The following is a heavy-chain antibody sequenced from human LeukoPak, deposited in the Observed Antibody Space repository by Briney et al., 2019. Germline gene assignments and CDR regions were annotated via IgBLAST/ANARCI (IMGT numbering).Heavy chain of an antibody. CDR1: GFTFSSYE. Sequence: SGGSLRLSCAASGFTFSSYEMNWVRQAPGKGLEWFSYISSSGSTKYYAASVKGRFTLSKDNAKNSLYLQMNSLRAEDTAVYYCTTENGYSADDAFDIWGQGTMVTVSS. D-gene: IGHD5-12*01. V-gene: IGHV3-48*03. CDR3: TTENGYSADDAFDI. CDR2: ISSSGSTK. J-gene: IGHJ3*02.